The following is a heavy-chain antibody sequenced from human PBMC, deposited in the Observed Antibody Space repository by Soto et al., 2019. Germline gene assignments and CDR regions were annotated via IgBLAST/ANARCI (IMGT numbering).Heavy chain of an antibody. CDR2: MNPNSGNT. J-gene: IGHJ4*02. CDR3: AVGYCSGGSCPSIDS. D-gene: IGHD2-15*01. Sequence: QVPLVQSGAEVKKPGASVKVSCKASGYTFTSYDINWVRQATGQGLEWMGWMNPNSGNTGYAQKLQGRVTMTRNTSIGTAYMELSSLRSEDTAVYYCAVGYCSGGSCPSIDSWGQGTLVTVSS. V-gene: IGHV1-8*01. CDR1: GYTFTSYD.